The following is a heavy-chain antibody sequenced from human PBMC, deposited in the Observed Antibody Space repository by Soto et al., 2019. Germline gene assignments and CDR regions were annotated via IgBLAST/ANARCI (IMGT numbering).Heavy chain of an antibody. D-gene: IGHD5-12*01. CDR3: ARVGYSGWPLEY. J-gene: IGHJ4*02. CDR1: GFTISSYW. V-gene: IGHV3-7*01. CDR2: IRQDGNKE. Sequence: PGGSLRLSCAASGFTISSYWMSWVRQAPGKGLEWVANIRQDGNKEYSVDSVKGRFTISRDNAKNSLYLQMSSLRAEDTAVYYCARVGYSGWPLEYWGQGTLVTVSS.